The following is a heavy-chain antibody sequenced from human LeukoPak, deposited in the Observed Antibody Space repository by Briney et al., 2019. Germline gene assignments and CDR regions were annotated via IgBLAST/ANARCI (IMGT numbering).Heavy chain of an antibody. V-gene: IGHV4-61*02. J-gene: IGHJ3*02. CDR1: GGSISSGSYY. Sequence: PSETLSLTCTVSGGSISSGSYYWSWIRQPAGKGLEWIGRIYTSGSTNYNPSLKSQITISVDTSKNQFSLKLSSVTAADTAVYYCARAGGSYRSYAFDIWGQGTMVTVSS. D-gene: IGHD1-26*01. CDR2: IYTSGST. CDR3: ARAGGSYRSYAFDI.